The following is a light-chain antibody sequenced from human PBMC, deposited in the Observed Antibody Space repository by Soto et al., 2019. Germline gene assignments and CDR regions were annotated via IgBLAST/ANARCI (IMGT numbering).Light chain of an antibody. V-gene: IGKV3-20*01. CDR3: QQYNNWPPIT. J-gene: IGKJ5*01. CDR1: QTVSSSF. CDR2: AAS. Sequence: EIVLTQSPGTLSLSPGERATLSCRASQTVSSSFLAWYQQTPGQAPRLLIYAASSRATGIPDRFSGSGSGTDFTLIINRLEPEDVAIYYCQQYNNWPPITFGQGTRLEIK.